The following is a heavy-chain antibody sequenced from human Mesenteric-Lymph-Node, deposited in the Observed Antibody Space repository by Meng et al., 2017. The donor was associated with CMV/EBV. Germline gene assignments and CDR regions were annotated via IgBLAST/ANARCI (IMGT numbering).Heavy chain of an antibody. CDR1: GGSISSGYY. J-gene: IGHJ5*02. Sequence: SETLSLTCTVSGGSISSGYYWGWIRQPPGKGLEWIGSIYHLGNTYYSPSLKSRITILLDMSKNQFSLKLSSLTAADTAVYYCARALIVGGSWFDPWGHGTLVTVSS. V-gene: IGHV4-38-2*02. D-gene: IGHD1-26*01. CDR2: IYHLGNT. CDR3: ARALIVGGSWFDP.